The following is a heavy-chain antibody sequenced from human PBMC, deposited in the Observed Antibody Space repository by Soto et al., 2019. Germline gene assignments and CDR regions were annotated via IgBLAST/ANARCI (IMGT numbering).Heavy chain of an antibody. V-gene: IGHV1-18*01. CDR1: GYTFTSYG. D-gene: IGHD1-26*01. CDR3: ARDRSGSYYEDYYYYGMDV. Sequence: ASVKVSCKASGYTFTSYGISWVRQAPGQGLEWMGWISAYNGNTNYAQKLQGRVTMTTDTSTSTAYMELRSLRSDGTAVYYCARDRSGSYYEDYYYYGMDVWGQGTTVTVSS. CDR2: ISAYNGNT. J-gene: IGHJ6*02.